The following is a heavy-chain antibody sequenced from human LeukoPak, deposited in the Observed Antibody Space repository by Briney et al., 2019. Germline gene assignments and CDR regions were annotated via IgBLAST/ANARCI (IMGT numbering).Heavy chain of an antibody. CDR1: GYTFTSYD. CDR2: MNPNSGKT. D-gene: IGHD3-10*01. CDR3: ARGGGFSFGAQSYYQLSL. J-gene: IGHJ4*02. V-gene: IGHV1-8*01. Sequence: GASVKVSCKASGYTFTSYDIHWVRQDPGRGLDYLGWMNPNSGKTGYTQKFQGRFSMTRDTSISTAYLELNSLTSEDTAVYCCARGGGFSFGAQSYYQLSLWGQGTLVTVSS.